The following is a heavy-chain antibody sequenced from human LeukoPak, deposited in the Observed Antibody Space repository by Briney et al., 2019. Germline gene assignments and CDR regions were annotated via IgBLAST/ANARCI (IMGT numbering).Heavy chain of an antibody. J-gene: IGHJ4*02. CDR2: IYTSGST. CDR1: GGSFSGYY. Sequence: SETLSLTCAVYGGSFSGYYWSWIRQPAGKGLEWIGRIYTSGSTNYNPSLKSRVTISVDTSKNQFSLKLSSVSAADTAVYYCARTPFVVPAAYFDYWGQGTLVTVSS. D-gene: IGHD2-2*01. V-gene: IGHV4-59*10. CDR3: ARTPFVVPAAYFDY.